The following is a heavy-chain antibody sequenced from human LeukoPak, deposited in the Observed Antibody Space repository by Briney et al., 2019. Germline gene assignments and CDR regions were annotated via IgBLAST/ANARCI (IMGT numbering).Heavy chain of an antibody. D-gene: IGHD3-22*01. J-gene: IGHJ4*02. Sequence: PGGSLRLSCAASGFTFSSYGMHWVRQAPGKGLEWVALIWYDGDNKYYSDSVKGRFTITRDNSKNTLYLQMTSLRAEDTAVYYCAKARATYLYDTSGYSALDYWGQGTLVTVSS. CDR2: IWYDGDNK. CDR3: AKARATYLYDTSGYSALDY. CDR1: GFTFSSYG. V-gene: IGHV3-33*06.